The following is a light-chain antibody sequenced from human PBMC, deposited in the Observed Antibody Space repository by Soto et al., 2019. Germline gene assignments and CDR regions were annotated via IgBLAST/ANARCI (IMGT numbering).Light chain of an antibody. CDR3: QQYNSDSFS. V-gene: IGKV1-5*03. Sequence: DIQMTQSPSTLSASVGDRVTITCRASQSISTWLAWYHQKPGKAPKLLIYKASSLESGVPSRFSGSGSGTEFTLTISSLQPDDFATYYCQQYNSDSFSFGRGTKLEI. CDR2: KAS. J-gene: IGKJ2*01. CDR1: QSISTW.